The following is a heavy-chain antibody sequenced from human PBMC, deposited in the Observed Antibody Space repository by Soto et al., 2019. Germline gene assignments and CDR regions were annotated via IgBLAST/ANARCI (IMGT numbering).Heavy chain of an antibody. CDR3: ARAFLGGEQPFDNKMDV. CDR2: ISWNSANI. CDR1: GFTFDDHS. D-gene: IGHD6-13*01. V-gene: IGHV3-9*01. J-gene: IGHJ6*02. Sequence: EVQLVESGGGLVQPGRSLRLSCAASGFTFDDHSMHWVRQVPGKGLEWVSAISWNSANIGYADSVKGRFTISRDHAKSSLYLQMNSLRPAHTALYLCARAFLGGEQPFDNKMDVWGQGTTVTVSS.